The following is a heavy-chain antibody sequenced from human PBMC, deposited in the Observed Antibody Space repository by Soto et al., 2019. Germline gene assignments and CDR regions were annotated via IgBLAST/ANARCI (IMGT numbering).Heavy chain of an antibody. CDR1: GDSISSSNW. V-gene: IGHV4-4*02. CDR2: IYHSGST. CDR3: ARDKITGLFDY. D-gene: IGHD2-8*02. J-gene: IGHJ4*02. Sequence: SETLSLTCAVSGDSISSSNWWNWVRQPPGKGLEWIGEIYHSGSTNYNPSLKSRVTISVDTSKNQFSLKLTSVTAADTAVYYCARDKITGLFDYWGQGTLVTVSS.